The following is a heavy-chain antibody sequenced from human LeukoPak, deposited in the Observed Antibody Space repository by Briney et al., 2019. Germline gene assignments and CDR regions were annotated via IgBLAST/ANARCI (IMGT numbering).Heavy chain of an antibody. Sequence: PSETLSLTCAVYGGSFSGYYWSWIRQPPGKGREWIGEINHRGSTNYNPSLKGRVTISVDTSKNQFSLKLTSVTAADTAVYYCARAGSGFDYWGQGTLVTVSS. CDR3: ARAGSGFDY. D-gene: IGHD2-15*01. CDR1: GGSFSGYY. CDR2: INHRGST. V-gene: IGHV4-34*01. J-gene: IGHJ4*02.